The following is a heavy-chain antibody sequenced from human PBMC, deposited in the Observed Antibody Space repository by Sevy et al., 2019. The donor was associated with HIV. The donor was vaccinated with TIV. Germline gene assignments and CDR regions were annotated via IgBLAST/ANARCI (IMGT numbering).Heavy chain of an antibody. Sequence: GGSLRLSCAASGFTFSSYSMNWVRQAPGKGLEWVSSISSSSYIYYADSVKGRFTISRDNAKNSLYLQMNSLRAEDTAVYYCARDLGGYCSSTSCRYYYGMDVWGQGTTVTVSS. CDR1: GFTFSSYS. J-gene: IGHJ6*02. V-gene: IGHV3-21*01. D-gene: IGHD2-2*01. CDR2: ISSSSYI. CDR3: ARDLGGYCSSTSCRYYYGMDV.